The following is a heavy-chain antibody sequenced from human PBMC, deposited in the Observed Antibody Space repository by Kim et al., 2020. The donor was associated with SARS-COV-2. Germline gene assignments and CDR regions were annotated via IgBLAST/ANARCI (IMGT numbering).Heavy chain of an antibody. D-gene: IGHD3-3*01. J-gene: IGHJ6*02. CDR1: GFTFSSYS. CDR3: ARVAPYYDFWSGYLYYYYYGMDV. CDR2: ISSSSSYI. Sequence: GGSLRLSCAASGFTFSSYSMNWVRQAPGKGLEWVSSISSSSSYIYYADSVKGRFTISRDNAKNSLYLQMNSLRAEDTAVYYCARVAPYYDFWSGYLYYYYYGMDVWGQGTTVTVSS. V-gene: IGHV3-21*01.